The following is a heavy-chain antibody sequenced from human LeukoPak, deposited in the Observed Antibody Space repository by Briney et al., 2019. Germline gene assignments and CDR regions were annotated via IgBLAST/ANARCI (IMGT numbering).Heavy chain of an antibody. CDR1: GFTFSSYA. D-gene: IGHD3-16*02. V-gene: IGHV3-30-3*01. Sequence: GRSLRLSCAASGFTFSSYAMHWVRQAPGKGLEWVAVISNDGSNKYYADSVNGRFTISRDNSTNTLYVQMNSLRAEDTAVYYCAREGLGPLIGGLWGTYRREYYFDYWGQGTLVTVSS. J-gene: IGHJ4*02. CDR3: AREGLGPLIGGLWGTYRREYYFDY. CDR2: ISNDGSNK.